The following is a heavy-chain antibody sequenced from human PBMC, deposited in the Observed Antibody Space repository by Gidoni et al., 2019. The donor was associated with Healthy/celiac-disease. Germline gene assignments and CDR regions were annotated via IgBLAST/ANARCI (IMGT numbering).Heavy chain of an antibody. Sequence: QVQLVQSGAEVKKPGASVKVSGKASGYTFTSYAMHWVRQAPGQRLEWMGWINAGNGNTKYSQKFQGRVTITRDTSASSAYMELSSLRSEDTAVYYCARDVTYYDILTGRDYYYGMDVWGQGTTVTVSS. J-gene: IGHJ6*02. D-gene: IGHD3-9*01. CDR3: ARDVTYYDILTGRDYYYGMDV. CDR1: GYTFTSYA. CDR2: INAGNGNT. V-gene: IGHV1-3*01.